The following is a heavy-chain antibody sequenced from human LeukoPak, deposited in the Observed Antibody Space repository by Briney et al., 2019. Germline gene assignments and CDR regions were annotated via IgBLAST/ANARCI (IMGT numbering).Heavy chain of an antibody. D-gene: IGHD2-2*01. CDR1: GFTLPTYH. CDR2: INRGSDII. V-gene: IGHV3-48*01. Sequence: GGSLRLSCAASGFTLPTYHMVWLRQSPGKGLEGLAYINRGSDIIYYTDSVEGGFTISRDNAKNSLYLEMISLRAEDTAVYFCARGRGYCSRTTCWYFDYWGQGTLVTVSS. J-gene: IGHJ4*02. CDR3: ARGRGYCSRTTCWYFDY.